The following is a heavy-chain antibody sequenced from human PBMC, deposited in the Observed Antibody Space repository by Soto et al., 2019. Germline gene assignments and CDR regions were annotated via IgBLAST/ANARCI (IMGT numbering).Heavy chain of an antibody. Sequence: GGSLRLSCAASGFTFSSYAMHWVRQAPGKGLEWVAVISYDGSNKYYADSVKGRFTISRDNSKNTLYLQMNSLRAEDTAVYYCARDCSDEACMDVWGQGTTVTVSS. CDR3: ARDCSDEACMDV. J-gene: IGHJ6*02. V-gene: IGHV3-30-3*01. CDR2: ISYDGSNK. CDR1: GFTFSSYA. D-gene: IGHD2-21*01.